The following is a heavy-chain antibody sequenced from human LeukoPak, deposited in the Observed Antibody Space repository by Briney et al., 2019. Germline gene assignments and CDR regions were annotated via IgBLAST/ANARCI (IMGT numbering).Heavy chain of an antibody. CDR2: INPNSGGT. J-gene: IGHJ6*03. CDR3: ATTGREDSSGWLSYYYYYYMDV. V-gene: IGHV1-2*02. D-gene: IGHD6-19*01. CDR1: GHTFTGYY. Sequence: ASVKVSCKASGHTFTGYYIHWVRQAPGQGLEWMGWINPNSGGTNYAQKFQGRVTMTRDTSISTAYMELSRLRSDDIAIYFCATTGREDSSGWLSYYYYYYMDVWGKGTTVTVSS.